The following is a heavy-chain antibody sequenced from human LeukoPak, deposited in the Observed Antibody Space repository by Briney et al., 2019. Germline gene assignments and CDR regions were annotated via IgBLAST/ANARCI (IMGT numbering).Heavy chain of an antibody. CDR2: ISSSGSTI. J-gene: IGHJ6*04. CDR3: ARDSSSWHFLDV. CDR1: GFTFSSYE. D-gene: IGHD6-13*01. V-gene: IGHV3-48*03. Sequence: GGSLRLSCAASGFTFSSYEMNWVRQAPGKGLEWVSYISSSGSTIYYADSVKGRFTISRDNAKNSLYLQMNSLRAEDTAVYYCARDSSSWHFLDVWGKGTTVTVSS.